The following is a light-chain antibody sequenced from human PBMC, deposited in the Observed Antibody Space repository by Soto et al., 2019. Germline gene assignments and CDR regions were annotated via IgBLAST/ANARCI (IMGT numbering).Light chain of an antibody. Sequence: EMVLTQSPATLSGSLGERVTLSCRASRSISRNLAWYQQKAGQAPRLLIYGASTRATGIPDRFSGRGSGTEFTLTINGLQSEDFATYYCQPHNNWPVVTFGGGTRVEIK. CDR1: RSISRN. CDR3: QPHNNWPVVT. V-gene: IGKV3-15*01. CDR2: GAS. J-gene: IGKJ4*01.